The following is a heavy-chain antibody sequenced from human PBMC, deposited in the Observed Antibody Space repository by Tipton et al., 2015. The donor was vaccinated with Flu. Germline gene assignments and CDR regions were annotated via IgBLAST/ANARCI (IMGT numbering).Heavy chain of an antibody. D-gene: IGHD4-17*01. J-gene: IGHJ1*01. Sequence: QVQLVQSGGGVVQPGGSLRLSCAASGFTFSIYGMHWVRQAPGKGLEWVAFIRYDGTKKYHADSVKGRFSISRDNSKDTLYLQMNSPRPEDTAVYFCAKVHVDYLEYLHQWGQGTLVTVSS. CDR3: AKVHVDYLEYLHQ. V-gene: IGHV3-30*02. CDR1: GFTFSIYG. CDR2: IRYDGTKK.